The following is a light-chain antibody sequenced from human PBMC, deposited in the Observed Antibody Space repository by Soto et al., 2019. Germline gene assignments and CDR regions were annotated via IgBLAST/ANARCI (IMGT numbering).Light chain of an antibody. CDR1: SSDVGGYDS. J-gene: IGLJ2*01. Sequence: QSALTQPRSVSGSPGQSVTISCTGASSDVGGYDSVSWYRQHPGKAPQLIIYDVSKRPSGVPDRFSGSKSGNTASLTISGLQAEDEEDYSCCSFTSSYTFLFGGGTKLTVL. V-gene: IGLV2-11*01. CDR3: CSFTSSYTFL. CDR2: DVS.